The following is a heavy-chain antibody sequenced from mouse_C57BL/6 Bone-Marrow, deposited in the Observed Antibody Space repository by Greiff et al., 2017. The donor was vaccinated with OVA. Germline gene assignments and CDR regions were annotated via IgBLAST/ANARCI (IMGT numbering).Heavy chain of an antibody. CDR2: IHPNSGST. CDR3: ARESSSYCAWFAY. CDR1: GYTFTSYW. D-gene: IGHD1-1*01. J-gene: IGHJ3*01. V-gene: IGHV1-64*01. Sequence: QVQLQQPGAELVKPGASVKLSCKASGYTFTSYWMHWVKQRPGQGLEWIGMIHPNSGSTNYNEKFKSKATLTVDKSSSTAYMQLSSLTSEDSAVYYCARESSSYCAWFAYWGQGTLVTVSA.